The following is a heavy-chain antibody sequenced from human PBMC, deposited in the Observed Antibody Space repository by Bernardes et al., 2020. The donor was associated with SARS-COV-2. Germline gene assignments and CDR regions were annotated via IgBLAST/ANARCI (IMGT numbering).Heavy chain of an antibody. CDR3: AKDGNGWYVGSYYFDY. D-gene: IGHD6-19*01. V-gene: IGHV3-23*01. CDR1: GFTFSSYA. CDR2: ISGSGGST. J-gene: IGHJ4*02. Sequence: GGSLRLSCAASGFTFSSYAMSWVRQAPGKGLEWVSAISGSGGSTYYADSVKGRFTISRDNSKNTLYLQMNSLRAEDTAVYYCAKDGNGWYVGSYYFDYWGQGTLVTVSS.